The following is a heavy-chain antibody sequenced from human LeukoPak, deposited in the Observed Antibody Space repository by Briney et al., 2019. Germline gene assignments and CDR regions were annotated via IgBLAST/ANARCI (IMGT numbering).Heavy chain of an antibody. CDR2: IKQDGTEK. Sequence: PGGSLRLSCVASGFPFSSYWMTWVRQAPGKGLEWVANIKQDGTEKNYLDSVKGRFILSRDNAKNSLYLQLNYLRADDTAVYYCARDSRRVGATGGSDLWGQGTLVTVSS. CDR1: GFPFSSYW. D-gene: IGHD1-26*01. J-gene: IGHJ5*02. CDR3: ARDSRRVGATGGSDL. V-gene: IGHV3-7*03.